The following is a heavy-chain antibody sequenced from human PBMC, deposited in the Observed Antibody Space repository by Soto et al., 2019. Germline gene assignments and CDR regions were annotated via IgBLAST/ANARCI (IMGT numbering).Heavy chain of an antibody. D-gene: IGHD6-6*01. V-gene: IGHV1-69*01. CDR3: ARVVPQNFYYYYGMDV. J-gene: IGHJ6*02. CDR1: GGTFSSYA. Sequence: SVKVSCKASGGTFSSYAISWVRQAPVQGLEWMGGIIPIFGTANYVQKFQGRVTITADESTSTAYMELSSLRSEDTAVYYCARVVPQNFYYYYGMDVWGQGTTVTVSS. CDR2: IIPIFGTA.